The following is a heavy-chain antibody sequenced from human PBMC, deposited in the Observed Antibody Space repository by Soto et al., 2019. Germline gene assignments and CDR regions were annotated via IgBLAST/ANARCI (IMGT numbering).Heavy chain of an antibody. D-gene: IGHD1-26*01. Sequence: PSETLSLTCTVSGGSLNSSSYYWSWIRRPPGKGLEWIGYIHYFGSTKYNPSLESRVVISVDTSKNQFSLKVPSVTAADTAKYFCARGGSYVGFDSWGQGAQVTVSS. V-gene: IGHV4-61*01. CDR3: ARGGSYVGFDS. CDR1: GGSLNSSSYY. CDR2: IHYFGST. J-gene: IGHJ4*02.